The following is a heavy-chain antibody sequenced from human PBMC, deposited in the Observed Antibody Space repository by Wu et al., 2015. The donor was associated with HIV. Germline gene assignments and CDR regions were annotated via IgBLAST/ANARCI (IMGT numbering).Heavy chain of an antibody. CDR2: VIPNHGGA. CDR1: GGTFSSYA. V-gene: IGHV1-69*11. CDR3: ARANYGGNSGTFDY. Sequence: QVQLVQSGAEVKKPGSSVKVSCKASGGTFSSYAISWMRQAPGQGLEWMGRVIPNHGGANYAEKFEGRVTITADEATNTAYMDLSRLRSEDTAVYYCARANYGGNSGTFDYWGQGTLVTVSS. J-gene: IGHJ4*02. D-gene: IGHD4-23*01.